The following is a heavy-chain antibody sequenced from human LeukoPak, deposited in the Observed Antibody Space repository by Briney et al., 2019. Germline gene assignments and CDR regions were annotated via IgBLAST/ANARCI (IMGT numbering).Heavy chain of an antibody. CDR1: GYTFSGYY. V-gene: IGHV1-2*02. J-gene: IGHJ4*02. Sequence: ASVKVSCKASGYTFSGYYMHWVRQASGQGLEWMGWITPNSDGTDYAQKFQGRVTMTRDTSITTAYMELSSLRSDDTAVYYCARSPIGLGFFDYWGQETLVTVSS. CDR2: ITPNSDGT. CDR3: ARSPIGLGFFDY. D-gene: IGHD7-27*01.